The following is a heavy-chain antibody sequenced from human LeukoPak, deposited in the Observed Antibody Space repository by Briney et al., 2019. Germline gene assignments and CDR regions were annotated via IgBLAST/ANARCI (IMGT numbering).Heavy chain of an antibody. J-gene: IGHJ5*02. CDR1: GVTLSSYE. CDR3: ARDLVVRGRWSWFDP. V-gene: IGHV3-48*03. Sequence: PGGSLRLSCVVSGVTLSSYEMNWVRQAPGKGLEWVSYISSSGSTIHYADSVKGRFTISRDNAKKSLYLQMSSLRAEDTAVYYCARDLVVRGRWSWFDPWGQGTLVTVSS. CDR2: ISSSGSTI. D-gene: IGHD3-10*01.